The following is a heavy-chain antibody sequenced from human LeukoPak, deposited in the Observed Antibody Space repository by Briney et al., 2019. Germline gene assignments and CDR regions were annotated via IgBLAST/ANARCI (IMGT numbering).Heavy chain of an antibody. Sequence: GGSLRLSCAASGFTFSNAWMSWVRQAPGKGLEWVGRIKSKTDGGTTDYAAPVKGRFTISRNDSKNTLYLQMNSLKTEDTAVYYCTTADYYDSSGYSWGQGTLVTVSS. D-gene: IGHD3-22*01. V-gene: IGHV3-15*01. CDR3: TTADYYDSSGYS. CDR2: IKSKTDGGTT. CDR1: GFTFSNAW. J-gene: IGHJ4*02.